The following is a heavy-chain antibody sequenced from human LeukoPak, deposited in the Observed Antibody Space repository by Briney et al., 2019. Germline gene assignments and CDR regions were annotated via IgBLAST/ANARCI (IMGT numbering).Heavy chain of an antibody. CDR2: INHSGST. J-gene: IGHJ4*02. CDR3: ARVSWYSYGRPFDY. Sequence: SETLSLTCAVYGGSFSGYYWSWIRQPPGKGLEWIGEINHSGSTNYNPSLKSRVTISVDTSKNQFSLKLSSVTAADTAVYYCARVSWYSYGRPFDYWGQGTLVTVS. D-gene: IGHD5-18*01. V-gene: IGHV4-34*01. CDR1: GGSFSGYY.